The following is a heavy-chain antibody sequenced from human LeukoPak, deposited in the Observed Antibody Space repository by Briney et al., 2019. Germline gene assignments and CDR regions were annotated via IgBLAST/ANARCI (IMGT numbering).Heavy chain of an antibody. J-gene: IGHJ4*02. V-gene: IGHV1-69*01. D-gene: IGHD2-15*01. CDR1: GGTFSSYA. CDR2: IIPIFGTA. CDR3: ARAFIRKGYCSGGSCYPFDY. Sequence: GSSVKVSCKASGGTFSSYAISWVRQAPGQGLEWMGGIIPIFGTANYAQKFQGRVTITADESTSTAYMELSSLRSEDTAVYYCARAFIRKGYCSGGSCYPFDYWGQGTLVTVSS.